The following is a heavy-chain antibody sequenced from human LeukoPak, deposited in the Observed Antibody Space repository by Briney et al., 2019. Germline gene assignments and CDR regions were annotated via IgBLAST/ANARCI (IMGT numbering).Heavy chain of an antibody. CDR2: IYGGGST. CDR1: GLSVSSNF. D-gene: IGHD1-26*01. Sequence: GGSLRLSCAATGLSVSSNFMSWVRQAPGKGLEWVSVIYGGGSTYYADSVKGRFTISRDNSKNMLYLQMNSLTTDDTAVYYCGRDYSWNYCIDYWGQGTLVTVSS. V-gene: IGHV3-53*05. CDR3: GRDYSWNYCIDY. J-gene: IGHJ4*02.